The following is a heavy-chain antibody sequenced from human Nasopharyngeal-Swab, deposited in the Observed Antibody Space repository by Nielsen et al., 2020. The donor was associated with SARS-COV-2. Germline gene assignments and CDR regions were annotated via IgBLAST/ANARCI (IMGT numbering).Heavy chain of an antibody. Sequence: GEYLKIYCAASGFTFSGSAMHWVRQASGKGLEWVGRIRSKANSYVTAYAASVKGRFTIYRDDSKNTAYLQMNSLKTEDTAVYYCTRGPPYTDTYWDAFDIWGQGTMVSVSS. V-gene: IGHV3-73*01. CDR2: IRSKANSYVT. D-gene: IGHD2-8*02. CDR1: GFTFSGSA. J-gene: IGHJ3*02. CDR3: TRGPPYTDTYWDAFDI.